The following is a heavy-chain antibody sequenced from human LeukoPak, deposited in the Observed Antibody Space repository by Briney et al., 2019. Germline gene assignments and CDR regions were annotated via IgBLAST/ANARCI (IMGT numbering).Heavy chain of an antibody. Sequence: GGSLRLSCVASGFAFNTYWMYWVRQVAGKGLVWVSRIKPDGSSTEYADSVKGRFTISRDNAKNTLYLQMNSLRAEDTAVYYCAKLLLGLFDYWGQGTLVTVSS. CDR1: GFAFNTYW. CDR3: AKLLLGLFDY. V-gene: IGHV3-74*01. J-gene: IGHJ4*02. D-gene: IGHD1-26*01. CDR2: IKPDGSST.